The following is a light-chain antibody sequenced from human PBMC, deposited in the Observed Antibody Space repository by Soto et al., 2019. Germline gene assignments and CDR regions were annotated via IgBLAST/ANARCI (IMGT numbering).Light chain of an antibody. J-gene: IGKJ5*01. CDR3: QQYNNWPPVIT. CDR2: GAS. V-gene: IGKV3D-15*01. CDR1: QSVSSN. Sequence: VLTQSPGTLSLSPGERATLSCRASQSVSSNLAWYQQKPGQAPRLLIYGASTRATGIPARFSGSGSGTEFTLTISSLQSEDFAVYYCQQYNNWPPVITFGQGTRLEI.